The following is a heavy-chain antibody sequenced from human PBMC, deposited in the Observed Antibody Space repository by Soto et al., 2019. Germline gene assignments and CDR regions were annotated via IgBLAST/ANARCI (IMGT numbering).Heavy chain of an antibody. CDR2: IQSGGST. CDR1: GFTVSSHY. J-gene: IGHJ6*03. Sequence: GGSLRLSCAASGFTVSSHYMNWVRQAPGKGLEWVSLIQSGGSTFYADSVKGRFTISRDNSKNTLFLQMNSLRVEDTAMYYCSSDDVYCSGGSCYGVPIDVWGRGTTVTGPS. V-gene: IGHV3-66*01. D-gene: IGHD2-15*01. CDR3: SSDDVYCSGGSCYGVPIDV.